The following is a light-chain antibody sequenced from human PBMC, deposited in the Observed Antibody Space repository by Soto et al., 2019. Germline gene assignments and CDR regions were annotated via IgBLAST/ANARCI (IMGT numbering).Light chain of an antibody. Sequence: EIVMTQSPATLSVSPGERATLSCRASQSVSSNLAWYQQKPGQAPRLLIYGASTRATGIPASFSGSGSGTEFTLTISSLQSGDFAVYYCQQYNNWPPYTFGQGTKLEIK. CDR1: QSVSSN. CDR2: GAS. J-gene: IGKJ2*01. CDR3: QQYNNWPPYT. V-gene: IGKV3-15*01.